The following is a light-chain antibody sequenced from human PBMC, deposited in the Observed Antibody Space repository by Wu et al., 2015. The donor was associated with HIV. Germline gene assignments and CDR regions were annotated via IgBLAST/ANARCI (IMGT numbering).Light chain of an antibody. CDR2: DAS. J-gene: IGKJ2*03. CDR3: QQYGTSPPNS. Sequence: EIMLTQSPATLSLSPGERATLSCRASQSVRNYLAWYQQKPGQAPRLLIYDASNRATGIPARFSGSGSGTDFTLTISSLEPEDFAVYYCQQYGTSPPNSFGQGTRLEIK. CDR1: QSVRNY. V-gene: IGKV3-11*01.